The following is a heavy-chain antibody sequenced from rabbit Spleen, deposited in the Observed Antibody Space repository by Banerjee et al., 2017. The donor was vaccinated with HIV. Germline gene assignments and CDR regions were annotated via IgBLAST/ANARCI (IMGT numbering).Heavy chain of an antibody. V-gene: IGHV1S40*01. CDR2: IDAGNSGFT. D-gene: IGHD8-1*01. J-gene: IGHJ6*01. Sequence: QSLEESGGGLVQPEGSLALTCTASGVSFSYSSYMCWVRQAPGKGLEWIGCIDAGNSGFTYFASWAKGRFTISKTSSTTVTLQMTSLTAADTATYFCARDTGSSFSSYGMDLWGPGTLVTVS. CDR3: ARDTGSSFSSYGMDL. CDR1: GVSFSYSSY.